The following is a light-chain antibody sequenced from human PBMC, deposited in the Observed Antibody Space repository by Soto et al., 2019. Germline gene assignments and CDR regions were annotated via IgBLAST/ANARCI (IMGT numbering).Light chain of an antibody. CDR1: SSDVGGYNY. CDR3: SSYTSSSTYVV. CDR2: DVS. Sequence: QSALTQPASVSGSPGQSITISCTGTSSDVGGYNYVSWYQQHPGKAPKLMIYDVSNRPSGVYNRFSGSKSGNTAPLTISGLQAEDEADYYCSSYTSSSTYVVFGGGTQLTVL. J-gene: IGLJ2*01. V-gene: IGLV2-14*01.